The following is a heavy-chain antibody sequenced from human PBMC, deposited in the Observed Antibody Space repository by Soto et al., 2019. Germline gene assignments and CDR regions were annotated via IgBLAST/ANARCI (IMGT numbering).Heavy chain of an antibody. CDR2: IDPSGGST. J-gene: IGHJ4*02. Sequence: ASVKVSCKASGYTFTKFHIHWVRQAPGQGLEWMGIIDPSGGSTSYAQKFQGRVTMTRDTSTSTVYMELSSLRSEDTAVYYCARDSTTRFPALYYFDYWGQGTLVTVSS. V-gene: IGHV1-46*01. CDR1: GYTFTKFH. D-gene: IGHD3-3*01. CDR3: ARDSTTRFPALYYFDY.